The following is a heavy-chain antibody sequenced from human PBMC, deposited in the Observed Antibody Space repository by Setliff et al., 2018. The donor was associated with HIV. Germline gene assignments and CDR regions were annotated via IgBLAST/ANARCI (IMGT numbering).Heavy chain of an antibody. V-gene: IGHV4-39*01. CDR1: GGSIDSFSYY. Sequence: KPSETLSLTCAVSGGSIDSFSYYWGWIRQTPGKELEWIGNIYHSGSTNYNPSLKSRAAISVDRSKRHFFLKLRSVTAADTAVHYCARQWAERVMDVWGNGTTVTVTS. CDR2: IYHSGST. CDR3: ARQWAERVMDV. D-gene: IGHD1-26*01. J-gene: IGHJ6*03.